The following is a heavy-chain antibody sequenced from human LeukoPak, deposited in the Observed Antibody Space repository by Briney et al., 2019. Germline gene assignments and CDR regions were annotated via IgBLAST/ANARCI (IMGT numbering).Heavy chain of an antibody. CDR3: ARRPDIAVAGIYFDYYGMDV. D-gene: IGHD6-19*01. CDR1: GGSISSSSYS. CDR2: IYYSGST. V-gene: IGHV4-39*01. J-gene: IGHJ6*02. Sequence: SETLSLTCTVSGGSISSSSYSWGWIRQPPGKGLEWIGSIYYSGSTYYNPSLKSRVTISVDTSKNQFSLKLTSVTAADTAVYYCARRPDIAVAGIYFDYYGMDVWGQGTTVTVSS.